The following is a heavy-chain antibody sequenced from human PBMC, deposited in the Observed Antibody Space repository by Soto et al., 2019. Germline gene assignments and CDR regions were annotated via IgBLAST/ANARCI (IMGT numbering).Heavy chain of an antibody. CDR2: RNRNSGGT. CDR3: AKKNMSNWCYAPSDYFDY. CDR1: RQPFTGYY. J-gene: IGHJ4*02. D-gene: IGHD7-27*01. V-gene: IGHV1-2*02. Sequence: DSVQVACKASRQPFTGYYMHWVRQAPGHALEWMGWRNRNSGGTNYAEKCQGRVTMTRDRSSSTAYMELGRRRCDDTAVYCCAKKNMSNWCYAPSDYFDYWGQGTLVTVSS.